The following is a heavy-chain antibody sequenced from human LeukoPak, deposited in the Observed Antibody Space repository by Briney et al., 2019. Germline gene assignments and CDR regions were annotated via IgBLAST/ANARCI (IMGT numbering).Heavy chain of an antibody. CDR3: AARPTTVRYYYYYGMDV. Sequence: KPSETLSLTCAVYGGSFSGYYWSWIRQPPGKGLEWIGEINHSGSTNYNPSLKSRVTISVDTSKNQFSLKLSSVTAADTAVYYCAARPTTVRYYYYYGMDVWGQGTTVTVSS. V-gene: IGHV4-34*01. CDR2: INHSGST. CDR1: GGSFSGYY. J-gene: IGHJ6*02. D-gene: IGHD4-17*01.